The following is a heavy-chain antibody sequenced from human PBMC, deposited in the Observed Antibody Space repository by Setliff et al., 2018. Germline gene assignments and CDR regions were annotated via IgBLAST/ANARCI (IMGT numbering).Heavy chain of an antibody. J-gene: IGHJ6*03. CDR3: ASYDILTGYWGYDYYYMDV. CDR2: YFYSGDT. CDR1: GGSVNSHY. V-gene: IGHV4-59*08. Sequence: SETLSLTCTVSGGSVNSHYWSWIRQPPGKGLEWIGFYFYSGDTRSNPSLKSRVTISVDTSKNQFSLKLSSVTAADTAVYYCASYDILTGYWGYDYYYMDVWGKGTTVTVSS. D-gene: IGHD3-9*01.